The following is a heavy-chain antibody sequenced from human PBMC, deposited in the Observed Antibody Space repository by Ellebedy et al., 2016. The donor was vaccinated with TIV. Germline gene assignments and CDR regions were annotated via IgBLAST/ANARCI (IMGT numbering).Heavy chain of an antibody. V-gene: IGHV3-11*04. CDR3: ARDRRYDSSGYLRASAFDI. CDR1: GFTFSDYY. Sequence: GESLKISCAASGFTFSDYYMSWIRQAPGKGLEWVSYISSSGSTIYYADSVKGRFTISRDNAKNSLYLQMNSLRAEDKAVYYCARDRRYDSSGYLRASAFDIWGQGTMVTVSS. CDR2: ISSSGSTI. J-gene: IGHJ3*02. D-gene: IGHD3-22*01.